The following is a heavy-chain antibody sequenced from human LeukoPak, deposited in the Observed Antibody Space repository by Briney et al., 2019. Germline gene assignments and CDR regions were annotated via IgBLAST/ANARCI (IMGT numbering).Heavy chain of an antibody. CDR2: IHYSGST. D-gene: IGHD3-22*01. Sequence: KPSETLSLTCTISGGSVSSNDYYWGWIRQPPGRGLEWIGTIHYSGSTYYKASLKSRVTISTDTSKKQFSLTLSSVTAADTAVYYCARIRSYFDSGYYPYYIDYWGQGILVTVSS. CDR3: ARIRSYFDSGYYPYYIDY. J-gene: IGHJ4*02. V-gene: IGHV4-39*07. CDR1: GGSVSSNDYY.